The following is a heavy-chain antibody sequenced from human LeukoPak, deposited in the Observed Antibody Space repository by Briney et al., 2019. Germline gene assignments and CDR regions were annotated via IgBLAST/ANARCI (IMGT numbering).Heavy chain of an antibody. CDR1: GGSFSGYY. CDR3: ARELYYDFCGGYTYYFDY. V-gene: IGHV4-34*01. Sequence: PSGTLSLTCAVYGGSFSGYYWSWIRQPPRKGLEWIGEINHSGSTNYNPSLKSRVTISVDTSKNQFSLKLSSVTAADTAVYYCARELYYDFCGGYTYYFDYWGQGTLVTVSS. D-gene: IGHD3-3*01. J-gene: IGHJ4*02. CDR2: INHSGST.